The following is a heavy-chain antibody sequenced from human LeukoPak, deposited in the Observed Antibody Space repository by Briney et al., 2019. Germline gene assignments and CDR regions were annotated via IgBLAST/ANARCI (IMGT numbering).Heavy chain of an antibody. CDR1: GFTFSSHA. CDR2: ISDSGDTT. CDR3: AKGGWTSSDPSHH. Sequence: GGSLRLSCAASGFTFSSHAMSWVPQAPGKGLEWVSGISDSGDTTYYADSAKGRFTISRDNSKNTLWLQMNSLRAEDTAVYYCAKGGWTSSDPSHHWGQGTLVTVSS. D-gene: IGHD2-2*01. J-gene: IGHJ5*02. V-gene: IGHV3-23*01.